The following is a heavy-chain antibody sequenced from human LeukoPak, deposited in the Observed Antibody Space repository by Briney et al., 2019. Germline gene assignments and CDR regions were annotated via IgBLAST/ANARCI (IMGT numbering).Heavy chain of an antibody. CDR1: GFTFTSSA. CDR2: IVVGSGNT. D-gene: IGHD2-15*01. J-gene: IGHJ5*02. V-gene: IGHV1-58*01. Sequence: SVKVSCKASGFTFTSSAVQWVRQARGQRLEWIGWIVVGSGNTNYAQKFQERVTITRDMSTSTAYMELSSLRSEDTAVYYCAAVGGGSWTDFDPWGQETLVTVSS. CDR3: AAVGGGSWTDFDP.